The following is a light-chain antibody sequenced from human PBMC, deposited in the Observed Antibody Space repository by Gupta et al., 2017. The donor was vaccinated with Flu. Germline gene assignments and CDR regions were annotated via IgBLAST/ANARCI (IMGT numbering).Light chain of an antibody. V-gene: IGLV2-11*01. J-gene: IGLJ2*01. Sequence: QSALTQPRPVSGTPGQSVTMSCTGATSGIGDSDSVSWYHQRPGEAPQLRISPDSQRAAGVGLRFSASQSGNTSALTISGLQPVDEGDYYCCTFGGSGTWIFGAGTTLTAL. CDR1: TSGIGDSDS. CDR3: CTFGGSGTWI. CDR2: PDS.